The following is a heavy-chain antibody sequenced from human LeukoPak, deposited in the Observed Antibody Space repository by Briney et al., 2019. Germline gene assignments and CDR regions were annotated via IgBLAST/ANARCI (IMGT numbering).Heavy chain of an antibody. CDR1: GFTFTAYL. CDR3: VRESEYYFDHSASFDY. Sequence: GGSLRLSCAASGFTFTAYLIHWVRQAPGKGLKWVAVMSSDGNAMFYADSVKGRFTISRDNSKNTLYLQMNSLRAEDTAVYYCVRESEYYFDHSASFDYWGQGTLVTVSS. CDR2: MSSDGNAM. V-gene: IGHV3-30-3*01. J-gene: IGHJ4*02. D-gene: IGHD3-22*01.